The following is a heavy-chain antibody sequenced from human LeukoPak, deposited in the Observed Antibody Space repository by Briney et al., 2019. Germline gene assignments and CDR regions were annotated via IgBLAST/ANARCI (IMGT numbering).Heavy chain of an antibody. Sequence: GSLRLSCAASGFTFSSYEMNWVRQAPGQGLEWVSYISSSGNAIYYADSVKGRFTISRDNAKNSLYLQMNSLRAEDTAVYYRARIGYGVSFDYWGQGTLVTVSS. J-gene: IGHJ4*02. D-gene: IGHD4/OR15-4a*01. CDR3: ARIGYGVSFDY. CDR1: GFTFSSYE. CDR2: ISSSGNAI. V-gene: IGHV3-48*03.